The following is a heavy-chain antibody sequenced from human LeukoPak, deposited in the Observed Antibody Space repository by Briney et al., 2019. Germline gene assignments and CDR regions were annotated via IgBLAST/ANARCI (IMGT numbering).Heavy chain of an antibody. Sequence: GGSLRLSCAASGFTFSSYVMSWVRQAPGKGLEWVSAISGSGGSTYYADSVKGRFTISRDNSKNTVYLQMNSLRAEDTAVYYCARTPGGSGNLFDYWGQGTLVTVSS. D-gene: IGHD3-10*01. V-gene: IGHV3-23*01. CDR2: ISGSGGST. CDR1: GFTFSSYV. CDR3: ARTPGGSGNLFDY. J-gene: IGHJ4*02.